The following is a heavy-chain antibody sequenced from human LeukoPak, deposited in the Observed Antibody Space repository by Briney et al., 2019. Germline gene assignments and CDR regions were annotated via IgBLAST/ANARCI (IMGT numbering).Heavy chain of an antibody. J-gene: IGHJ4*02. Sequence: SETLSLTCSVSGGSFRSSSYYWAWIRQPPGKGLEWIGSIHYSGRTYYSSSLKSRVTISVDTSKNQFSLKLSSVTAADTAVYYCGRHGGASYDILTEYYFDYWGQGTLVTVSS. CDR2: IHYSGRT. CDR3: GRHGGASYDILTEYYFDY. CDR1: GGSFRSSSYY. V-gene: IGHV4-39*01. D-gene: IGHD3-9*01.